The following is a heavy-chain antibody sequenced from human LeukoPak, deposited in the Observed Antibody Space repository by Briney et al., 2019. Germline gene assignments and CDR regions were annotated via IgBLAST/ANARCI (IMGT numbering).Heavy chain of an antibody. CDR3: ARYGDLYYFDY. CDR2: IWYDGSNK. J-gene: IGHJ4*02. V-gene: IGHV3-33*01. Sequence: GGSLRLSCAASGFTFSSYGMHWVRQAPGKGREWVAVIWYDGSNKYYADSVKGRFTISRDNSKNMLYLQMNSLRAEDTAVYYCARYGDLYYFDYWGQGTLVTVSS. D-gene: IGHD4-17*01. CDR1: GFTFSSYG.